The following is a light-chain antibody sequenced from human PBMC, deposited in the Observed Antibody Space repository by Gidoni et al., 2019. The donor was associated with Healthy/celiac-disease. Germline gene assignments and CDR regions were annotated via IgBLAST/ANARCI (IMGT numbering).Light chain of an antibody. V-gene: IGLV3-9*01. CDR2: RDS. CDR3: QVWDSSPFMV. Sequence: SYELTQPLSVSVALGQTARITCGGNNIGSKNVHWYQQKPGQAPLLVIYRDSNRPSGIPERFSGSNSGNTATLTISRAQAGDEADYYCQVWDSSPFMVFGTGTKVTVL. CDR1: NIGSKN. J-gene: IGLJ1*01.